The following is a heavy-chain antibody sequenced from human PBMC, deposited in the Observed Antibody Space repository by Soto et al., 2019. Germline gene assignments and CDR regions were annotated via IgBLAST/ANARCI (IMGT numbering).Heavy chain of an antibody. CDR2: IVPLVAMV. Sequence: QVHLVQSGAEMKKPGSSVKVSCKVSGGDLRNSGISWVRQAPGQGLEWMGGIVPLVAMVDYSKKFQGRVTFTADESTTTAYMDLARLRPHAPAAYYCAKEDGAAFKAWGHGSLVIVSS. V-gene: IGHV1-69*12. CDR1: GGDLRNSG. CDR3: AKEDGAAFKA. J-gene: IGHJ4*01. D-gene: IGHD1-26*01.